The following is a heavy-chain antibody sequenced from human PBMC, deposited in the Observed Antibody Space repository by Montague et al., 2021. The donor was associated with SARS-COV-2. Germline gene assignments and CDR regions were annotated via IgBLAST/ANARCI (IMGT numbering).Heavy chain of an antibody. D-gene: IGHD6-19*01. CDR1: GFTVSNYY. J-gene: IGHJ4*02. V-gene: IGHV3-66*01. CDR3: AREPAVGGEYYFDH. Sequence: SLRLSCAVSGFTVSNYYMSWDRQAPGKGLEWVSVIYIGGITYYADSVTGRFVISRDNSKNMLSLQMNSLRAEDTALYYCAREPAVGGEYYFDHWGQGTLVTVSS. CDR2: IYIGGIT.